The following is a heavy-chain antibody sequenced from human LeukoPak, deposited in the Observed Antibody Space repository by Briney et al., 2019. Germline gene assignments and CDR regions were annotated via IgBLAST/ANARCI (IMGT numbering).Heavy chain of an antibody. D-gene: IGHD2-15*01. J-gene: IGHJ4*02. CDR2: INFSGDST. Sequence: PGGSLRLSCAASGFTFSSYSMNWVRQAPGKGLEWVSAINFSGDSTYYADSVKGRFTISRDNSKNMLYLQMNSLRVEDTAAYYCAKGGGNRALDYWGQGTPVTVSS. CDR3: AKGGGNRALDY. CDR1: GFTFSSYS. V-gene: IGHV3-23*01.